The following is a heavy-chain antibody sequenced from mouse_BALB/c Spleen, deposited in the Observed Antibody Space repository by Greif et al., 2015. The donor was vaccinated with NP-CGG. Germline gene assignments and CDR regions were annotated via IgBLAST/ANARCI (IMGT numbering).Heavy chain of an antibody. V-gene: IGHV5-6-2*01. CDR3: ARGGLRGAMDY. CDR1: GFAFSSYY. Sequence: EVKLVDSGGGLVKLGGSLKLSCAASGFAFSSYYMSWVRQTPEKRLELVAAINSNGGSTYYPDTVKGRFTISRDNAKNTLYLQMSSLKSEDTALFYCARGGLRGAMDYWGQGTSVTVSS. J-gene: IGHJ4*01. CDR2: INSNGGST. D-gene: IGHD2-2*01.